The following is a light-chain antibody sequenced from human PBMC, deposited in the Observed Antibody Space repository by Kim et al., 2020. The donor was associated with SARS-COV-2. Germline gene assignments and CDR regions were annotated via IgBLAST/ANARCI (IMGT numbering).Light chain of an antibody. V-gene: IGKV3-20*01. J-gene: IGKJ1*01. Sequence: EYVLTQSPGTLSLSPGERATLSCTASQIVTGNFLAWYQQKPGQAPRLLIYGASTRAPGIPDTFSGSGSGTDFTLTISRLEPEDFAVYYCLQYGTSSQTFGQGTKVDIK. CDR1: QIVTGNF. CDR2: GAS. CDR3: LQYGTSSQT.